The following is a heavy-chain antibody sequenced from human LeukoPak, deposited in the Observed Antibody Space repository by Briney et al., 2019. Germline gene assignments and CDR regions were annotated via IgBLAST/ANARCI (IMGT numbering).Heavy chain of an antibody. V-gene: IGHV1-24*01. J-gene: IGHJ4*02. CDR2: FDPEDGET. D-gene: IGHD3-10*01. CDR1: GYTFTGYY. Sequence: GASVKVSCKASGYTFTGYYMHWVRQAPGKGLEWMGGFDPEDGETIYAQKFQGRVTMTEDTSTDTAYMELSSLRSEDTAVYYCATGHYYGSGKDYFDYWGQGTLVTVSS. CDR3: ATGHYYGSGKDYFDY.